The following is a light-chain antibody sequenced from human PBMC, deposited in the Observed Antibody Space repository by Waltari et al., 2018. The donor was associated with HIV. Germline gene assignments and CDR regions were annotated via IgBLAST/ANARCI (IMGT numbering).Light chain of an antibody. J-gene: IGLJ3*02. CDR3: SSYTSNNTWV. CDR1: SGDIGDYNY. CDR2: SVS. V-gene: IGLV2-14*03. Sequence: QSALTQPASVSGSLGQSLTISCTGTSGDIGDYNYVSWYQQHPGEVPKVLIFSVSNRPSGVSSRFSGSKAGNTASLTLSGLQAEDEADYYCSSYTSNNTWVFGGGTKLTVL.